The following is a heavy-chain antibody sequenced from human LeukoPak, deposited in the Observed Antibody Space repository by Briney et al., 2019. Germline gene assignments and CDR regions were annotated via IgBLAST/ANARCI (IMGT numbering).Heavy chain of an antibody. D-gene: IGHD3-10*01. CDR1: GYSISSGYY. CDR3: TRHTVVAMVRGVRNWFDP. Sequence: ASETLSLTCTVSGYSISSGYYWGWIRQPPGKGLEWIGSIYHSGSTYYNPSLKSRVTISVDTSKNQFSLKLSSVTAADTAVYYCTRHTVVAMVRGVRNWFDPWGQGTLVTVSS. J-gene: IGHJ5*02. V-gene: IGHV4-38-2*02. CDR2: IYHSGST.